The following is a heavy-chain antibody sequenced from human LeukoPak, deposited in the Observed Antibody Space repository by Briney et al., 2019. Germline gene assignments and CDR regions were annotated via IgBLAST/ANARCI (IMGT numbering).Heavy chain of an antibody. V-gene: IGHV4-39*01. Sequence: PSETLSLTCTVSGGSISTAAYFWGWIRQPPGKGLEWIGSIYYSGSTYSNPSLKSRVTISVDTSRSQFSLKLSSVTAADTAVYYCARTRYCSSASCGSYGMDVWGQGTTVTVSS. CDR2: IYYSGST. D-gene: IGHD2-2*01. CDR3: ARTRYCSSASCGSYGMDV. J-gene: IGHJ6*02. CDR1: GGSISTAAYF.